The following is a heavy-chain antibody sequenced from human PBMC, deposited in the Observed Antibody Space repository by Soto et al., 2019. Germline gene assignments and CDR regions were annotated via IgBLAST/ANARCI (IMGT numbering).Heavy chain of an antibody. Sequence: QVQLVESGGGVVQPGRSLRLSCVNSGFTFSSYDMHWVRQAPGKGLECVAVISFDGGTEYYADSVKGRFTISGDDSKKSLYLNMNSLIAEHTAVYYCARVCCSGDTGTFYYYYFGLDVWGQGTTVTVSS. CDR3: ARVCCSGDTGTFYYYYFGLDV. J-gene: IGHJ6*02. CDR2: ISFDGGTE. CDR1: GFTFSSYD. V-gene: IGHV3-30-3*01. D-gene: IGHD2-15*01.